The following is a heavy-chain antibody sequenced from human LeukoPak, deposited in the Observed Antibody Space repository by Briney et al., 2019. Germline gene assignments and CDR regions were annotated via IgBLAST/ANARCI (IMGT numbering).Heavy chain of an antibody. V-gene: IGHV4-59*01. Sequence: SETLSLTCTVSGGSISDYYWSWIRQPPGKGLEWIGYIYYSGSTTYNPSLKSRVTISVDTSKNQFSLKLTSVTAADTAIYYCARVSDILTGYYSVQPGFDYWGQGTLVTVSS. CDR3: ARVSDILTGYYSVQPGFDY. D-gene: IGHD3-9*01. CDR1: GGSISDYY. J-gene: IGHJ4*02. CDR2: IYYSGST.